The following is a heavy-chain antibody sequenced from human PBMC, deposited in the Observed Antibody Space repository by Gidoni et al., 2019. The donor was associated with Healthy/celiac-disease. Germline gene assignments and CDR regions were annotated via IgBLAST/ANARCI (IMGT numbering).Heavy chain of an antibody. V-gene: IGHV4-34*01. CDR3: ARARSITIFGVVIILPLYFDY. D-gene: IGHD3-3*01. Sequence: QVQLQQWGAGLLKPSETLSLTCAVYGGSSSGYYWSWIRQPPGKGLEWIGEINHSGSTNYNPSLKSRVTISVDTSKNQFSLKLSSVTAADTAVYYCARARSITIFGVVIILPLYFDYWGQGTLVTVSS. CDR1: GGSSSGYY. J-gene: IGHJ4*02. CDR2: INHSGST.